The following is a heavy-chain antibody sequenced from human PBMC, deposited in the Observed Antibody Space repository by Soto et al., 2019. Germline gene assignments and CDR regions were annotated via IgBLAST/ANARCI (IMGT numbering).Heavy chain of an antibody. J-gene: IGHJ4*02. CDR2: IYYSGST. D-gene: IGHD2-2*01. Sequence: SETLSLTCTVSGGSISSGGYYWSWIRQHPGKGLEWIGYIYYSGSTYYNPSLKSRVTISVDTSKNQFSLKLSSVTAADTAVYYCASGIVVVPAAPIDYWGQGTLVTVSS. CDR1: GGSISSGGYY. V-gene: IGHV4-31*03. CDR3: ASGIVVVPAAPIDY.